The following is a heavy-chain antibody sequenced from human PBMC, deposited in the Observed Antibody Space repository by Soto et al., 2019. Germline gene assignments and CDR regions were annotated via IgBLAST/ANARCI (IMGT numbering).Heavy chain of an antibody. CDR3: ARDDCGVIGWHAFDI. Sequence: QVQLVESGGGVVQPGRSLRLSCAASGFTFSSYAMHWVRQAPGKGLEWVAVISYDGSNKYYADSVKGRFTISRDNSKNTLYLQMNSLRAEDKAVYYGARDDCGVIGWHAFDIWGQGTMVTVSS. V-gene: IGHV3-30-3*01. D-gene: IGHD6-19*01. J-gene: IGHJ3*02. CDR1: GFTFSSYA. CDR2: ISYDGSNK.